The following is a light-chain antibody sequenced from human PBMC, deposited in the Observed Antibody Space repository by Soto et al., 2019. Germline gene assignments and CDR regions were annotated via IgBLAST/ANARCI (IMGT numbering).Light chain of an antibody. J-gene: IGKJ1*01. V-gene: IGKV3-20*01. CDR1: QSVSSSF. CDR2: CAS. Sequence: EIVLTQSPGSLSLSPGERATLSCRASQSVSSSFFAWYQQKPGQAPSLLIYCASRRATGVPDRYSGSGSGTDFTLSISRLEPEDFAVYYCHQYESLVTFGQGTKVEIK. CDR3: HQYESLVT.